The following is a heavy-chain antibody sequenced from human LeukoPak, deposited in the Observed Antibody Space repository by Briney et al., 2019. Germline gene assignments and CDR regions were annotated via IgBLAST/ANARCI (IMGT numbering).Heavy chain of an antibody. V-gene: IGHV4-59*11. CDR3: ARDRISINALDM. Sequence: PSETLSLTCSVSGDSITGHYLTWIRQPPGNGLEWIGCISHIGSTNYNPSLKSRVTISVDTSKNQFSLKLTSVTAADTALYYCARDRISINALDMWGQGTMVTVSS. CDR1: GDSITGHY. CDR2: ISHIGST. D-gene: IGHD2-21*01. J-gene: IGHJ3*02.